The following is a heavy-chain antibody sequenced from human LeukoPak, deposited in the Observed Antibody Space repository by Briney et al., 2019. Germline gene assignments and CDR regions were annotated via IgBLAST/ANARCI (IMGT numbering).Heavy chain of an antibody. CDR3: ASSMRATRYFVY. J-gene: IGHJ4*02. CDR1: GYTFTVYY. Sequence: ASVKVSCMASGYTFTVYYMHWVRQAPGQGLGWMGYTNPNSGGTNYAQKLHSRVTKTTDTSISTAYIELSRLRSDDTGVYYCASSMRATRYFVYWGQGTVVTVSS. D-gene: IGHD1-26*01. V-gene: IGHV1-2*02. CDR2: TNPNSGGT.